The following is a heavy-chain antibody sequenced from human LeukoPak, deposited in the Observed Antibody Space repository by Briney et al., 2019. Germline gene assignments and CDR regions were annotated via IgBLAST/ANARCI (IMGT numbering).Heavy chain of an antibody. CDR2: IYYSGSI. Sequence: SETLPLTLTFSRDSISSYYWTWLRQPPGRGLEWIGYIYYSGSINYNPSLRSRVTISVDKSKNQFSLKLRSVTAADTAIYYCASGRPHFDRYWGQGTVVTVSS. D-gene: IGHD1-1*01. CDR1: RDSISSYY. J-gene: IGHJ4*02. CDR3: ASGRPHFDRY. V-gene: IGHV4-59*01.